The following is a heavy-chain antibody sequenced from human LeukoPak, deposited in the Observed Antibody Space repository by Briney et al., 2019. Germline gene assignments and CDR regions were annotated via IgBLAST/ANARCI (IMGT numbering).Heavy chain of an antibody. J-gene: IGHJ1*01. CDR1: GFTFSSYA. Sequence: PGGSLRLSCAASGFTFSSYAMIWVRQAPGKGLEWVSAISCSGGSTYYADSVKGRFTISRDNSKNTLYLQMNSLRADDTAVYYCAKADSGGNPPIEYFQHWGQGPLVTVSS. CDR2: ISCSGGST. CDR3: AKADSGGNPPIEYFQH. D-gene: IGHD4-17*01. V-gene: IGHV3-23*01.